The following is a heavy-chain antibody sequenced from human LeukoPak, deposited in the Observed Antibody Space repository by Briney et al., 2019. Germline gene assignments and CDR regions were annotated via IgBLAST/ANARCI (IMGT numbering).Heavy chain of an antibody. CDR1: GYTFTSNY. D-gene: IGHD3-16*02. J-gene: IGHJ5*02. CDR2: ISPSGGST. CDR3: ARDNSVGDIAWWFDP. V-gene: IGHV1-46*01. Sequence: ASVKVSCKAFGYTFTSNYMHWVRQAPGQGPEWMGVISPSGGSTTYAQKFQGRVTLTRDMSTSTDYLELSSLRSEDTAVYYCARDNSVGDIAWWFDPWGQGTLVTVSS.